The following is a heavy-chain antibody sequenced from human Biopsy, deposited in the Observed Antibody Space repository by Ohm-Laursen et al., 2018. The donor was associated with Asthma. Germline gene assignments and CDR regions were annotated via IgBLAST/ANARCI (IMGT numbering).Heavy chain of an antibody. V-gene: IGHV1-69*13. CDR2: LIPVLGTA. D-gene: IGHD5-12*01. Sequence: SVTVSCTASGDSFSNYAISWVRQAPRQGLEWMGGLIPVLGTADYAQMFEGRVTITADESTSTAFMELTSLRFEDTAVYYCARGYSGTDRIVYYYSGMEVWGQGTTVTVSS. CDR1: GDSFSNYA. CDR3: ARGYSGTDRIVYYYSGMEV. J-gene: IGHJ6*02.